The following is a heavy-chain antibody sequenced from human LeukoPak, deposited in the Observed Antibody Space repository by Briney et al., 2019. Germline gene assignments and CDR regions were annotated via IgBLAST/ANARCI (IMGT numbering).Heavy chain of an antibody. Sequence: GSLRLSCAASGFTFSSYSMNWVRQAPGKGLEWIGEINHSGSTNYNPSLKSRVTISVDTSKNQFSLKLSSVTAADTAVYYCARQSDYYDSSGYYFPFDYWGQGTLVTVSS. CDR2: INHSGST. J-gene: IGHJ4*02. CDR3: ARQSDYYDSSGYYFPFDY. D-gene: IGHD3-22*01. V-gene: IGHV4-34*01. CDR1: GFTFSSYS.